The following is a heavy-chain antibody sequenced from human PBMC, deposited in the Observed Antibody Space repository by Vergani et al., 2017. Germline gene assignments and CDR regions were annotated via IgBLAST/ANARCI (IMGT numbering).Heavy chain of an antibody. Sequence: EVQLVESGGGLVQPGGSLRLSCAASGFTLSSNYMSWVHQAPGKGLEWVSVIYSGGSTYYADSVKGRFTISRDNSKNTLYLQMNSLRAEDTAVYYCARESIAAGDAFDIWGQGTMVTVSS. V-gene: IGHV3-66*01. CDR3: ARESIAAGDAFDI. D-gene: IGHD6-13*01. CDR2: IYSGGST. J-gene: IGHJ3*02. CDR1: GFTLSSNY.